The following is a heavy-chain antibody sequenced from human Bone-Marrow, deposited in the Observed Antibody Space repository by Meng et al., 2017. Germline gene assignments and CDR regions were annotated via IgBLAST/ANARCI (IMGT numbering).Heavy chain of an antibody. D-gene: IGHD5-24*01. V-gene: IGHV3-30*04. Sequence: GESLKISCAASGFTFSSYAMHWVRQAPGKGLEWVAVISYDGSNKYYADSVKGRFTISRDNSENTLYLQMNSLRAEDTAVYYCARDRRWLQTFDYWGQGTLVTVSS. CDR1: GFTFSSYA. CDR3: ARDRRWLQTFDY. J-gene: IGHJ4*02. CDR2: ISYDGSNK.